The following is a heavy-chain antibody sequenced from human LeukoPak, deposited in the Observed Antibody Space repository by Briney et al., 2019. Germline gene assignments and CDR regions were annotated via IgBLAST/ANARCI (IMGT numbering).Heavy chain of an antibody. CDR3: ARDSYSGSYPNGMDV. D-gene: IGHD1-26*01. CDR1: GGSISSYY. CDR2: IYYSGST. V-gene: IGHV4-59*01. J-gene: IGHJ6*02. Sequence: SETLSHTCTVSGGSISSYYWSWIRQPPGKGLEWIGYIYYSGSTNYNPSLKSRVTISVDTSKNQFSLKLSSVTAADTAVYYCARDSYSGSYPNGMDVWGQGTTVTVSS.